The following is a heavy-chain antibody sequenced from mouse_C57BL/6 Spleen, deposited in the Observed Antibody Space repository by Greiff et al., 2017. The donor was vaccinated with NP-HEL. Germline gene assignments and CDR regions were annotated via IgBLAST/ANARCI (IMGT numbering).Heavy chain of an antibody. CDR2: IDPSDSYT. D-gene: IGHD3-3*01. Sequence: QVQLKQPGAELVMPGASVKLSCKASGYTFTSYWMHWVKQRPGQGLEWIGEIDPSDSYTNYNQKFKGKSTLTVDKSSSTAYMQLSSLTSEDSAVYYCARGGDGEYYFDYWGQGTTLTVSS. J-gene: IGHJ2*01. CDR1: GYTFTSYW. CDR3: ARGGDGEYYFDY. V-gene: IGHV1-69*01.